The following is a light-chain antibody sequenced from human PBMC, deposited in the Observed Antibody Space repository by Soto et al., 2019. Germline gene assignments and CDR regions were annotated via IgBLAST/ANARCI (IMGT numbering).Light chain of an antibody. J-gene: IGKJ4*01. CDR2: AAS. V-gene: IGKV1-12*01. CDR3: QQRYNFLT. Sequence: NEGVPSWLAWYQQKPGKAPKLLIYAASSLQSGVPSRFSGSGSGTDFTLTISTLEPEDSAVYYCQQRYNFLTFGGGTKVDIK. CDR1: EGVPSW.